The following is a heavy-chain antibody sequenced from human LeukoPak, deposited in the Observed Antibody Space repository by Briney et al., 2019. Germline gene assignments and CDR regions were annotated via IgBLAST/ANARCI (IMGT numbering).Heavy chain of an antibody. J-gene: IGHJ6*03. CDR1: GGSISRYY. V-gene: IGHV4-59*01. D-gene: IGHD6-19*01. CDR2: IFYSGST. Sequence: PSETLSLTCTVSGGSISRYYWSWVRQPPGKGLEWIGYIFYSGSTNYNPSLKSRVTVSVDTSKNQFSLKLSSVTAADTAMYYCARVLVTGNTGYYMDVWGKGTMVTVSS. CDR3: ARVLVTGNTGYYMDV.